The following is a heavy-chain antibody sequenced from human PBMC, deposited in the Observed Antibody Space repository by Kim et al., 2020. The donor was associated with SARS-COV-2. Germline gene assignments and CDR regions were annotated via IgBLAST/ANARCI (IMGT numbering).Heavy chain of an antibody. CDR3: AKGLGYSYGYLWLDY. J-gene: IGHJ4*02. Sequence: GGSLRLSCAASGFTFDDYTMHWVRQAPGKGLEWVSLISWDGGSTYYADSVKGRFTISRDNSKNSLYLQMNSLRTEDTALYYCAKGLGYSYGYLWLDYWGQGTLVTVSS. D-gene: IGHD5-18*01. CDR2: ISWDGGST. V-gene: IGHV3-43*01. CDR1: GFTFDDYT.